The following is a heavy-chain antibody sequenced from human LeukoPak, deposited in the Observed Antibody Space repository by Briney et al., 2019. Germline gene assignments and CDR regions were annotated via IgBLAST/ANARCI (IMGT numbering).Heavy chain of an antibody. V-gene: IGHV3-21*01. D-gene: IGHD1-1*01. CDR3: ARDMDSGSPYDY. CDR1: GFTFSSYS. Sequence: GGSLRLSCAASGFTFSSYSTNWVRQAPGKWREWVSSISSSSSYIYYADSVKGRFTISRDSAKNSLYRQMNSLRAEDTAVYYCARDMDSGSPYDYWGQGTLVTVSS. J-gene: IGHJ4*02. CDR2: ISSSSSYI.